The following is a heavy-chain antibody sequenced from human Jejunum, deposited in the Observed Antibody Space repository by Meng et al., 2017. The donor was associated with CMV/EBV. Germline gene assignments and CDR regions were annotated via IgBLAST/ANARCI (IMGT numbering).Heavy chain of an antibody. Sequence: DAISSSSYYWGWIRQPPGKGLEWIVSMHYSGSAYYNPSLKSRVTISADTSKNQFSLRLRFVTAADTAVYYCVRQPLEQQPIYFDYWGQGTRVTVSS. CDR3: VRQPLEQQPIYFDY. CDR1: DAISSSSYY. D-gene: IGHD6-13*01. CDR2: MHYSGSA. V-gene: IGHV4-39*01. J-gene: IGHJ4*02.